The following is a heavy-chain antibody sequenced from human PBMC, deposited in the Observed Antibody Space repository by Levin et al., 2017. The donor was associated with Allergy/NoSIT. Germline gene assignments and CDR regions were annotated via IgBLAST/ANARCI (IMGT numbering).Heavy chain of an antibody. Sequence: GGSLRLSCAASGFTFSSYWMHWVRQAPGKGLEWVANIKQDGSEKYYVDSVKGRFTISRDNAKNSLYLQMNSLRAEDTAVYYCARDSTTTVTTPVDYWGQGTLVTVSS. CDR3: ARDSTTTVTTPVDY. CDR2: IKQDGSEK. CDR1: GFTFSSYW. D-gene: IGHD4-17*01. V-gene: IGHV3-7*03. J-gene: IGHJ4*02.